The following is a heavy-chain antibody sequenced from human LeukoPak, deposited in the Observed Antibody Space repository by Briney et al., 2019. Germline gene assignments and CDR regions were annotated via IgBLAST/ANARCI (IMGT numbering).Heavy chain of an antibody. CDR1: GRSISSYY. Sequence: SETLSLTCTVSGRSISSYYWSWIRQPAGKGLEWIGRIYSTGSTNYNPSLKSRVTMSVDTSKNQFSLRLRSVTAATTAVYSCARQIASAGTAGFDFWGQGDLVTVSS. CDR3: ARQIASAGTAGFDF. V-gene: IGHV4-4*07. J-gene: IGHJ4*02. CDR2: IYSTGST. D-gene: IGHD6-13*01.